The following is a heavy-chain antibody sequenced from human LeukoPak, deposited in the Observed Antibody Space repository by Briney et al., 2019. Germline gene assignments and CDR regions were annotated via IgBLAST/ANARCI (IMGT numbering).Heavy chain of an antibody. V-gene: IGHV4-38-2*02. CDR3: ANSRLLSAPDYYYYYMDV. D-gene: IGHD1-26*01. Sequence: SETLSLTCTVSGYSISSGYYWGWIRQPPGKGLEWIGSIYHSGKTYYNPSLKSPVTISVDTSKNQFSLKLTSVTATDTAVYYCANSRLLSAPDYYYYYMDVWGKGTTVTVSS. CDR2: IYHSGKT. CDR1: GYSISSGYY. J-gene: IGHJ6*03.